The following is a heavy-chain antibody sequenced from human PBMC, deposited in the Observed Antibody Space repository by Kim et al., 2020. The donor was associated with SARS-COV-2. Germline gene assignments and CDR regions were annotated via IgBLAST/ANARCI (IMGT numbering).Heavy chain of an antibody. Sequence: GGSLRLSCAASGFTFSSYGMHWVRQAPGKGLEWVAVISYDGSNKYYADSVKGRFTISRDNSKNTLYLQMNSLRAEDTAVYYCAKDRTGLFFYGMDVWGQGTTVTVSS. D-gene: IGHD2-2*01. CDR2: ISYDGSNK. CDR1: GFTFSSYG. J-gene: IGHJ6*02. CDR3: AKDRTGLFFYGMDV. V-gene: IGHV3-30*18.